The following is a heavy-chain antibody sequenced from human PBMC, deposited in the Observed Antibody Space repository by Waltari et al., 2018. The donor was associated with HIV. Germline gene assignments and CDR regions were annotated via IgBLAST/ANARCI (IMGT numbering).Heavy chain of an antibody. CDR3: ARDNYGSGGIDY. V-gene: IGHV3-21*01. J-gene: IGHJ4*02. CDR1: GFTFSSYS. CDR2: ISSSSSYI. Sequence: EVQLVESGGGLVKPGGSLRLSCAASGFTFSSYSMNWVPQVPGKGLEWCSSISSSSSYIYYADSVKGRFTISRDNAKNSLYLQMNSLRAEDTAVYYCARDNYGSGGIDYWGQGTLVTVSS. D-gene: IGHD3-10*01.